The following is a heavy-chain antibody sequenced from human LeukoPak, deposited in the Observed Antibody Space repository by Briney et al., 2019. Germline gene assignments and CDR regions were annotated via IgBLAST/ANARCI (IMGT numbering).Heavy chain of an antibody. CDR2: IRSKIYGGTP. CDR3: TRDQTPYY. CDR1: GFIFSNYD. J-gene: IGHJ4*02. Sequence: GVLRLSCAASGFIFSNYDMNWVRQAPGKGLEWVGFIRSKIYGGTPEYAASVKGRFTTSRDDSKGIAYLQMNSLKTEDTAVYYCTRDQTPYYWGQGTLVTVSS. V-gene: IGHV3-49*04.